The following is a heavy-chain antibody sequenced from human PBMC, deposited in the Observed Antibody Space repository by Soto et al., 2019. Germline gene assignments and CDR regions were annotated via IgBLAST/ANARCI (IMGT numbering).Heavy chain of an antibody. D-gene: IGHD3-10*01. CDR2: IWYDGSNK. Sequence: QVQLVESGGGVVQPGRSLRLSCAASGFTFSSYGMQWVRQAPGKGLEWVAVIWYDGSNKYYADSVKGRFTISRDNSKNTLYLQMNSLRAEDTAVYYCARDEWGSGSLDYWGQGTLVTVSS. CDR1: GFTFSSYG. CDR3: ARDEWGSGSLDY. J-gene: IGHJ4*02. V-gene: IGHV3-33*01.